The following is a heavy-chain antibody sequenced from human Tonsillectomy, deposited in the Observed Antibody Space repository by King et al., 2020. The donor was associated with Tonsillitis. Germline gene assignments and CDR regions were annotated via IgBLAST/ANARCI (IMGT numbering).Heavy chain of an antibody. D-gene: IGHD3-3*01. J-gene: IGHJ4*02. Sequence: VQLVESGGGLVQPGGSLRLSCAASGFTFSSYAMSWVRQAPGMGLEWVSTINGGAGSTFYADSVKSRFTISRDNPKKTLYLQMNSLRAEDTAVYYCAKGYDFWSGYSSAGYWGQGTLVTVSS. CDR1: GFTFSSYA. CDR2: INGGAGST. CDR3: AKGYDFWSGYSSAGY. V-gene: IGHV3-23*04.